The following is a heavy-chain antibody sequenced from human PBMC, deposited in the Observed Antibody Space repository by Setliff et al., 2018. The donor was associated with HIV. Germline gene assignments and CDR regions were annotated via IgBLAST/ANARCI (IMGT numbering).Heavy chain of an antibody. CDR2: INPSGGST. D-gene: IGHD6-19*01. CDR3: AKDRVSGWNNWFDP. V-gene: IGHV1-46*01. Sequence: ASVKVSCKASGDIFTSYYMHWVRQAPGQGPEWMGVINPSGGSTIYAQKFQGRVTMTRDTSTSTVYMDLSSLRSEDTAIYYCAKDRVSGWNNWFDPWGQGTLVTVSS. CDR1: GDIFTSYY. J-gene: IGHJ5*02.